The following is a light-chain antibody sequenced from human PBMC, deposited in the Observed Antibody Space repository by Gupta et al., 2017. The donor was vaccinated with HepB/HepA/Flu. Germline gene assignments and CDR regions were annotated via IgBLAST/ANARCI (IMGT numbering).Light chain of an antibody. J-gene: IGKJ4*01. CDR2: GAS. CDR3: QQYNSWPLT. V-gene: IGKV3-15*01. CDR1: QSISSSN. Sequence: EIVMAQSPATLSVSPGERATLSCRASQSISSSNLAWYQQKPGQAPTLLIYGASTRATGIPARFSGSGSGTEFTLTISSLHSEDFAVYYCQQYNSWPLTFGGGTKVEIK.